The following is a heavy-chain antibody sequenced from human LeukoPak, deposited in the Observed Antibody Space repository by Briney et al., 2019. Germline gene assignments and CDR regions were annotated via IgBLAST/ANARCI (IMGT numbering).Heavy chain of an antibody. CDR1: GGSISSGSYY. D-gene: IGHD4-23*01. V-gene: IGHV4-61*02. Sequence: NTSETLSLTCTVSGGSISSGSYYWSWIRQPAGKGLEWIGRIYTSGSTNYNPSLKSRVTISVDTSKNQFSLKLSSVTAADTAVYYCASPDYGGNDYWGQGTLVTVSS. CDR2: IYTSGST. J-gene: IGHJ4*02. CDR3: ASPDYGGNDY.